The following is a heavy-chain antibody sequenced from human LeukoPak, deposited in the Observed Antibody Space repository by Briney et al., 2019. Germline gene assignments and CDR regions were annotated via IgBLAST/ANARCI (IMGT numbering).Heavy chain of an antibody. V-gene: IGHV3-30-3*01. CDR3: TRDRIPSTAYYGMDV. Sequence: PARSLRLSCAASGFTFSSYSMHWVRQAPGKGLEWVAVISRDGSTNYYADSVKGRFTSSRNYSKKTLYLQMNSLRAEDTAVYYCTRDRIPSTAYYGMDVWGQGTTVAVSS. CDR1: GFTFSSYS. D-gene: IGHD4-17*01. J-gene: IGHJ6*02. CDR2: ISRDGSTN.